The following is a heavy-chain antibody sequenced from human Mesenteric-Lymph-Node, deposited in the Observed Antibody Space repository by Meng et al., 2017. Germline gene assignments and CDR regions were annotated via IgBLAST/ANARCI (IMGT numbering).Heavy chain of an antibody. CDR1: GFTFSSDW. CDR2: INSDGSST. Sequence: EVQLVEYGGVLVQPGASPRLVCAASGFTFSSDWMHWVRQAPGKGLVWVSRINSDGSSTSYADSVEGRITISRDNAKNTLYLQMNSLRAEETAVYYCARDGLAPDYWGQGTLVTVSS. V-gene: IGHV3-74*01. CDR3: ARDGLAPDY. J-gene: IGHJ4*02. D-gene: IGHD3/OR15-3a*01.